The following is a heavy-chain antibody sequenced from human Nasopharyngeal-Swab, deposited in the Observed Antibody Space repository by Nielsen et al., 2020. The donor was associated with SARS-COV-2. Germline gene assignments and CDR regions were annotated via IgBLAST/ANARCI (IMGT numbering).Heavy chain of an antibody. V-gene: IGHV5-51*01. CDR1: GYTFSNHW. CDR3: ARRFYGAGSGQGYYI. CDR2: IYTGDSDT. J-gene: IGHJ3*02. D-gene: IGHD6-13*01. Sequence: GGSLRLSCKGSGYTFSNHWIGWVRQMPGKGLEWMGMIYTGDSDTRYSPSFQGQVTISVDKSISTAYLQWRSLKATDTAIYYCARRFYGAGSGQGYYIWGRGTVVTVSS.